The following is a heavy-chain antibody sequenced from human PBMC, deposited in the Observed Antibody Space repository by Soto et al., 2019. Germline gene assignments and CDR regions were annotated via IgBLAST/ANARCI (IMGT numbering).Heavy chain of an antibody. CDR1: GGSISSGGYY. CDR2: IYYSGST. D-gene: IGHD2-2*01. CDR3: ARSRYCSSTSCYVNGYYYYYYMDV. V-gene: IGHV4-31*03. Sequence: SETLSLTCTVSGGSISSGGYYWSWIRQHPGKGLEWIGYIYYSGSTYYNPSLKIRGTISVDTSKNQFSLKLSSVTAADTAVYYCARSRYCSSTSCYVNGYYYYYYMDVWGKGTTVTVSS. J-gene: IGHJ6*03.